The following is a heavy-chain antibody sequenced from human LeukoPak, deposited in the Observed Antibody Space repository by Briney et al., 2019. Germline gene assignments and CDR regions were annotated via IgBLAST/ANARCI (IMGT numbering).Heavy chain of an antibody. CDR2: IRYDGSNK. V-gene: IGHV3-33*01. D-gene: IGHD3-3*01. CDR1: GFTFSSYG. J-gene: IGHJ1*01. Sequence: GGSLRLSCAASGFTFSSYGMHWVRQAPGKGLEWVAVIRYDGSNKYYADSVKGRITISRDNSKNTLYLQMNSLRAEDTAVYYCARDRWGWDDFWSGYYFQHWGQGTLVTVSS. CDR3: ARDRWGWDDFWSGYYFQH.